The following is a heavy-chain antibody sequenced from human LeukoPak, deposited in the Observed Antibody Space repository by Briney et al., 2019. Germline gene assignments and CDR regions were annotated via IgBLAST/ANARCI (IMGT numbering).Heavy chain of an antibody. V-gene: IGHV3-9*03. D-gene: IGHD1-1*01. CDR1: GFTFDDYA. CDR3: AKGSTGSTGAFDY. CDR2: ISWNSGNI. J-gene: IGHJ4*02. Sequence: GGSLRLSCAASGFTFDDYAMHWVRQVPGKGLEWVSGISWNSGNIGYADSVEGRFTISRDNAKNSLYLQMNSLRAEDMALYYCAKGSTGSTGAFDYWGQGTLVTVSS.